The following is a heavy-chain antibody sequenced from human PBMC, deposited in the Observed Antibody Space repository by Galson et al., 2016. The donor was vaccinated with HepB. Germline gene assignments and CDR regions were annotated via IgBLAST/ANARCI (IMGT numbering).Heavy chain of an antibody. CDR1: GASISNNYW. CDR2: IYQTGTA. Sequence: ETLSLTCDVSGASISNNYWWSWVRQSPEKGLEWIGEIYQTGTANYNPSFTSRATISVDTSKNQVSLRLDSVTAADTAVYYCTRGTLGTTATMAFDYWGQGTLVSVSS. V-gene: IGHV4-4*02. CDR3: TRGTLGTTATMAFDY. J-gene: IGHJ4*02. D-gene: IGHD1-26*01.